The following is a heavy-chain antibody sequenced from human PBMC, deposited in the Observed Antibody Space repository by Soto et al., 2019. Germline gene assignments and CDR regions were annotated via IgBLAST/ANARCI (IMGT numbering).Heavy chain of an antibody. D-gene: IGHD3-22*01. Sequence: LRLSCSASGFTFSSYDMHWVRQGPGKGLEWVSAIGTAGDTNYAGSVKGRFTISRENAKNSLYLQMNSLRAGDTAIYFCARAIGPTLFDCWGQGTLVTVSS. CDR1: GFTFSSYD. CDR3: ARAIGPTLFDC. V-gene: IGHV3-13*04. CDR2: IGTAGDT. J-gene: IGHJ4*02.